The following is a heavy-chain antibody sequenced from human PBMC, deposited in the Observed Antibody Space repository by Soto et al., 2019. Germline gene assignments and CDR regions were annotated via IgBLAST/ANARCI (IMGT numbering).Heavy chain of an antibody. CDR1: GFTFSMHA. CDR3: AKSAASEDDYFYYGLDV. D-gene: IGHD6-25*01. Sequence: GGSLRLSCAVSGFTFSMHAMSWVRQSPGKGLEWVSSISGGGGGTYYADSVKGRFTISRDNSKNTLYLQMNSLRAEDTAKYYCAKSAASEDDYFYYGLDVWGQGTMVTVSS. V-gene: IGHV3-23*01. CDR2: ISGGGGGT. J-gene: IGHJ6*02.